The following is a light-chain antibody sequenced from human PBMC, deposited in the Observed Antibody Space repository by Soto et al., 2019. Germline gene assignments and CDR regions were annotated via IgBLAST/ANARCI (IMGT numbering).Light chain of an antibody. Sequence: PGERATLSCWASESIGDYLAWYQQKPGQAPRLLIYGETMRTTGTPDRFSGAGSETHFTLAISRLEPGDFAVYYCQQHNDWPTFGQGTRLEIK. J-gene: IGKJ5*01. V-gene: IGKV3-11*01. CDR1: ESIGDY. CDR2: GET. CDR3: QQHNDWPT.